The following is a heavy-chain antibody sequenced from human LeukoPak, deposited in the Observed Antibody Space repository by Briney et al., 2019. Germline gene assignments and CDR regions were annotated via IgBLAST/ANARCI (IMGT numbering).Heavy chain of an antibody. J-gene: IGHJ4*02. CDR2: IFYSGST. Sequence: PSETLSLTCTVSGGSISSYYWSWIRQPPGKGLEWIGYIFYSGSTNYNPSLKSRVTISVDTSKNQFSLKLSSVTAADTAVYYCARISSSWYPDYWGQGTLVTVSS. CDR1: GGSISSYY. CDR3: ARISSSWYPDY. V-gene: IGHV4-59*01. D-gene: IGHD6-13*01.